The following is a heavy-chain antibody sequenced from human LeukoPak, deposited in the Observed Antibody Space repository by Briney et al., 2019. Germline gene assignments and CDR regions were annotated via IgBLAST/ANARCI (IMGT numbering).Heavy chain of an antibody. D-gene: IGHD5-18*01. J-gene: IGHJ6*02. CDR1: GFTFSSYG. CDR2: ISYDGSNK. Sequence: GGSLRLSCAASGFTFSSYGMHWVRQAPGKGLEWVAVISYDGSNKYYADSVKGRFTISRDNSKNTLYLQMNSLRAEDTAVYYCAKDLAPIQLWSFGMDVWGQGTTVTVSS. CDR3: AKDLAPIQLWSFGMDV. V-gene: IGHV3-30*18.